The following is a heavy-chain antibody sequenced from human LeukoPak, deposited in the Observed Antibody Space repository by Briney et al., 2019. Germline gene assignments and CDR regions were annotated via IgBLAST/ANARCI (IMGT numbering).Heavy chain of an antibody. CDR3: AKDLTNPYYYGMDV. D-gene: IGHD4/OR15-4a*01. Sequence: GGSLRLSCAASGFTFSSYAMSWVRQAPGKGLEWVSAISGSGGSIYYVDSVKGRFTISRDNSKNTLYLQMNSLRAEDTAVYYCAKDLTNPYYYGMDVWGQGTTVTVSS. CDR2: ISGSGGSI. V-gene: IGHV3-23*01. J-gene: IGHJ6*02. CDR1: GFTFSSYA.